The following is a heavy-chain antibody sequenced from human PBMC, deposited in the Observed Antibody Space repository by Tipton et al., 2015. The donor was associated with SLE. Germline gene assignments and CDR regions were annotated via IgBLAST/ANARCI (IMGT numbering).Heavy chain of an antibody. Sequence: TLSLTCAVSGYSITSGDYWGWIRQPPGKGLEWVGSPYHRGSTYYNPSLKSRVTISTDTSKSQFSLILNALTAADTAVYYCARGPFQRWPPGAYWGQGTLVTVSS. CDR2: PYHRGST. CDR3: ARGPFQRWPPGAY. CDR1: GYSITSGDY. V-gene: IGHV4-38-2*01. J-gene: IGHJ4*02. D-gene: IGHD6-19*01.